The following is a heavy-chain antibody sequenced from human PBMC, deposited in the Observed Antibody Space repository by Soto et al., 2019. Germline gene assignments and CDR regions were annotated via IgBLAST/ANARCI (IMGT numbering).Heavy chain of an antibody. V-gene: IGHV5-51*01. CDR1: GYSFTNYW. J-gene: IGHJ4*02. CDR3: ARPRVDSAMVTAFHFDY. D-gene: IGHD5-18*01. CDR2: IYPGDSDT. Sequence: PGESLKISCKGSGYSFTNYWIGWVRQMPGKGLEWMGIIYPGDSDTRYSPSFQGQVTISADKSISTAYLQWSSLKASDTAIYYCARPRVDSAMVTAFHFDYWGQGTLVTVSS.